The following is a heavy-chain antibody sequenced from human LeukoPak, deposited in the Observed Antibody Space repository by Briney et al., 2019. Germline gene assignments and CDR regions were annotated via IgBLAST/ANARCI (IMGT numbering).Heavy chain of an antibody. J-gene: IGHJ6*03. CDR3: ARSRGYDNVWGSYYYMDV. Sequence: SETLSLTCAVYGGSFSGYYWTRIRQPPGKGLEWIGEINHSGSTNYNPSLKSRVTISVDTSKNQFSLKLSSVTAADTAVYYCARSRGYDNVWGSYYYMDVWGKGTTVTISS. CDR1: GGSFSGYY. CDR2: INHSGST. V-gene: IGHV4-34*01. D-gene: IGHD3-16*01.